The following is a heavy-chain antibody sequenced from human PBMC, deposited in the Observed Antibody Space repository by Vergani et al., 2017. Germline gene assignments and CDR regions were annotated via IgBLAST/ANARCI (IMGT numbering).Heavy chain of an antibody. Sequence: EVQLVESGGGVVQPGGSLRLSCAASGFSFDDYGMSWVRQAPGKGLEWVSGINWNGRSTGYADSVKGRFTISRDTAKKYLYLQMNSLRAEDTALYYCARGLRYFDWTLGTWGQGTLVTVSS. CDR2: INWNGRST. V-gene: IGHV3-20*04. D-gene: IGHD3-9*01. CDR3: ARGLRYFDWTLGT. J-gene: IGHJ5*02. CDR1: GFSFDDYG.